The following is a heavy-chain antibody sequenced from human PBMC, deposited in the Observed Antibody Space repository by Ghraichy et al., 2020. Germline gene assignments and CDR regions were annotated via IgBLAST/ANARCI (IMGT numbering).Heavy chain of an antibody. J-gene: IGHJ4*02. Sequence: GGSLRLSCAASGFTFSSYSMNWVRQAPGKGLEWVSYISSSSSTIYYADSVKGRFTISRDNAKNSLYLQMNSLRDEDTAVYYCARVKGGTSGSYRLDYWGQGTLVTVSS. CDR2: ISSSSSTI. D-gene: IGHD1-26*01. CDR3: ARVKGGTSGSYRLDY. V-gene: IGHV3-48*02. CDR1: GFTFSSYS.